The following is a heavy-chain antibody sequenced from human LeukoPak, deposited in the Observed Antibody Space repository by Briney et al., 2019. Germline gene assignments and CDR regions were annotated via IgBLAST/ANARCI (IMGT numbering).Heavy chain of an antibody. V-gene: IGHV4-59*01. J-gene: IGHJ5*02. CDR1: GGSISSYY. D-gene: IGHD6-13*01. CDR3: ARGRAAAGVNWFDP. Sequence: SETLSLTCTVSGGSISSYYWSWIRQPPAKVLEWIGYIYYSGSTNYNPSLKSRVTISVDTSKNQFSLKLSSVTAADTAVYYCARGRAAAGVNWFDPWGQGTLVTVSS. CDR2: IYYSGST.